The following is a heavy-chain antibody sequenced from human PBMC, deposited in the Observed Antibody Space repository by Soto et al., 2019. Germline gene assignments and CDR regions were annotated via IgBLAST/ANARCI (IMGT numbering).Heavy chain of an antibody. D-gene: IGHD1-1*01. CDR1: GFTFSMYW. V-gene: IGHV3-74*01. CDR3: TRGPRSTSTGTGAI. Sequence: LRLSCAASGFTFSMYWMHWVRQVPGKGPEWVSRINDDGSSTNYADSVKGRFTISRDNAKNTLYLQMNALRAEDTAVYYCTRGPRSTSTGTGAIWGQGTLVTVS. CDR2: INDDGSST. J-gene: IGHJ4*02.